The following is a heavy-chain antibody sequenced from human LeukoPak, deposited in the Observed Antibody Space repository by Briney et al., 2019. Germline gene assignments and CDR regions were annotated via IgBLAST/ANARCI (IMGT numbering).Heavy chain of an antibody. V-gene: IGHV4-59*01. CDR1: GGSFSAYY. CDR3: ARSITGTTRAFDI. CDR2: IYYSGST. D-gene: IGHD1-7*01. J-gene: IGHJ3*02. Sequence: PSETLSLTCAVYGGSFSAYYWTLIRQPPGKGLEWIGYIYYSGSTNYDPSLKSRVTISVDTSKNQFSLKLSSVTAADTAVYYCARSITGTTRAFDIWGQGTMVIVSS.